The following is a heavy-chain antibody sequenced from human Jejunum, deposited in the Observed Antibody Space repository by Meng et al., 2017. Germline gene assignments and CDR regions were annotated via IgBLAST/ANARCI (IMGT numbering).Heavy chain of an antibody. J-gene: IGHJ4*02. V-gene: IGHV1-3*01. CDR1: GYTFNDNS. D-gene: IGHD1-26*01. CDR2: INAANGDT. CDR3: ASHTWGLYFFEF. Sequence: QAGAGVQEPGCLVSLSINASGYTFNDNSVKWVGQAPGQGLEWMGWINAANGDTKYSLKFQERITITRDTFERTAYMGLRSLESEDTAVYYCASHTWGLYFFEFWGQGTLVTVSS.